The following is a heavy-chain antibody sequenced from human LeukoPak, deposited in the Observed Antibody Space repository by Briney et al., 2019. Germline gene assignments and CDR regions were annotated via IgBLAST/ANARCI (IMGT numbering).Heavy chain of an antibody. CDR1: GFTFSSYA. J-gene: IGHJ4*02. D-gene: IGHD3-10*01. CDR3: AKDYYYGPGSPPLGPVDY. Sequence: GGSLRLSCAASGFTFSSYAMSWVRQAPGKGLEWVSAISGSGGSTYYADSVKGRLTISRDNSKNTLYLQMNSLRAEDTAVYYCAKDYYYGPGSPPLGPVDYWGQGTLVTVSS. CDR2: ISGSGGST. V-gene: IGHV3-23*01.